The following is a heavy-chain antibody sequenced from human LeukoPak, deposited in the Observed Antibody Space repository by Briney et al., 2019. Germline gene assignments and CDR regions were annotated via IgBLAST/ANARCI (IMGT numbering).Heavy chain of an antibody. CDR1: GFTFSSYW. CDR3: ATGTPIDY. CDR2: MKAIADGGTI. Sequence: PGGSLRLFCTASGFTFSSYWMNWVRQAPGKGLEWVGRMKAIADGGTIDYAASVKGRFTISRDDANHMHYLQMHSLKTDDTAVYFCATGTPIDYRGQGTLVTVTS. J-gene: IGHJ4*02. D-gene: IGHD2-15*01. V-gene: IGHV3-15*01.